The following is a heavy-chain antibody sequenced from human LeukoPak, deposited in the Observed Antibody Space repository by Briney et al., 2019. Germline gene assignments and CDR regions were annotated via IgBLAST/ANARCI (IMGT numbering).Heavy chain of an antibody. CDR3: ARDRGGRWLQVYYFDY. V-gene: IGHV3-33*01. CDR2: IWYDGSNK. D-gene: IGHD5-24*01. Sequence: GGSLRLSCAASGFTFSSYTMHWVRQAPGKGLEWVAIIWYDGSNKYYADSVKGRFTISRDNSKNTLYLRVNSLRAEDTAMYYCARDRGGRWLQVYYFDYWGQGTLVTVSS. CDR1: GFTFSSYT. J-gene: IGHJ4*02.